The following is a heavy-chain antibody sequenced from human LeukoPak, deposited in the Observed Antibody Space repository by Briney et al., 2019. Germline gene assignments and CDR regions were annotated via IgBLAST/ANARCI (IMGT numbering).Heavy chain of an antibody. J-gene: IGHJ4*02. CDR1: GFTFSSYS. Sequence: GGSLRLSCAASGFTFSSYSMNWVRLAPGKGLEWVSSISSSSSYIYYADSVKGRFTISRDNAKNSLYLRMSSLRAEDTAVYYCARVDAMVRGLGHIDYWGQGTLVTVSS. CDR2: ISSSSSYI. V-gene: IGHV3-21*01. CDR3: ARVDAMVRGLGHIDY. D-gene: IGHD3-10*01.